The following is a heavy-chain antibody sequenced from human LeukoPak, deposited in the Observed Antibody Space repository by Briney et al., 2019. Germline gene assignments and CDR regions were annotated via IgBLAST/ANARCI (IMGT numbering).Heavy chain of an antibody. V-gene: IGHV3-23*01. Sequence: GGSQRLSCAASGFTFSSYAMSWVRQAPGKGLEWVSAISGSGGSTYYADSVKGRFTISRDNSKNTLYLQMNSLRAEDTAVYYCAKGGREQLVYFDYYYMDVWGKGTTVTVSS. D-gene: IGHD6-13*01. CDR1: GFTFSSYA. J-gene: IGHJ6*03. CDR3: AKGGREQLVYFDYYYMDV. CDR2: ISGSGGST.